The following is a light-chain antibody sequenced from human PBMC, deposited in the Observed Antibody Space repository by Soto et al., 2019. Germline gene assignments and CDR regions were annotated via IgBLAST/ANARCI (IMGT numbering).Light chain of an antibody. Sequence: EIVLTQSPGTLSLSPGERATLSCRASQSVSSSYLAWYQQKPGQAPRLLIWGVFNRATGIPDRFSGSGSGTDFTLTISRLEPEDFVVFYCYQYGSTPPTFGQGTKVDIK. J-gene: IGKJ1*01. CDR2: GVF. CDR3: YQYGSTPPT. V-gene: IGKV3-20*01. CDR1: QSVSSSY.